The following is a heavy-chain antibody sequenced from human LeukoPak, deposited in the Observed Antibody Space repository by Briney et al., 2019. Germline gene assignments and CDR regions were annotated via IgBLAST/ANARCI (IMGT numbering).Heavy chain of an antibody. CDR1: GGTFSSYA. CDR2: INPNSGGT. D-gene: IGHD2-15*01. CDR3: ARDRLVVVAATLNWFDP. J-gene: IGHJ5*02. V-gene: IGHV1-2*02. Sequence: ASVKVSCKASGGTFSSYAISWVRQAPGQGLEWMGWINPNSGGTNYAQKFQGRVTMTRDTSISTAYMELSRLRSDDTAVYYCARDRLVVVAATLNWFDPWGQGTLVTVSS.